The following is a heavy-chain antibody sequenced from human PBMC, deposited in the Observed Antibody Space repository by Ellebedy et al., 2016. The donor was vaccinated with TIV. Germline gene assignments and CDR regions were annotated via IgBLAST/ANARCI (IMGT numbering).Heavy chain of an antibody. V-gene: IGHV4-59*11. CDR3: AKYYCPNGVCYHFDY. Sequence: SETLSLTCTVSGGSISGHYWSWIRQSPGKGLEWIGFTHYSGTTTYNPSLNSRVTMSVDTSKNQFSLRLSSVTAADTAVYFCAKYYCPNGVCYHFDYWGRGTLVTVSS. J-gene: IGHJ4*02. CDR1: GGSISGHY. CDR2: THYSGTT. D-gene: IGHD2-8*01.